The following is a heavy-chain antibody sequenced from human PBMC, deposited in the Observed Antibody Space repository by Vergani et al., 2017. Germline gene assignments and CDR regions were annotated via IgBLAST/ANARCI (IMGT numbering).Heavy chain of an antibody. Sequence: QVQLQESGPGLVKPSETLSLTCTASGGSMSGYYLSWIRQPPGKELEWIGCMNHSGSTNYNPSLDTRVTRLGDTSKNQFSLKLNSVTAADTAVHYCGRVADFFGLGRRLLDLWGQGTPGTVSS. V-gene: IGHV4-59*01. J-gene: IGHJ5*02. CDR2: MNHSGST. CDR3: GRVADFFGLGRRLLDL. CDR1: GGSMSGYY. D-gene: IGHD3-16*01.